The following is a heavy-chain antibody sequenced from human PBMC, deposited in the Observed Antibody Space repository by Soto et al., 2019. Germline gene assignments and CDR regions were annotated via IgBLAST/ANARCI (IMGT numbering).Heavy chain of an antibody. D-gene: IGHD2-2*02. J-gene: IGHJ5*02. CDR2: IYYSGST. V-gene: IGHV4-61*01. Sequence: QVHLQESGPGLVKPSETLSLTCTVSGGSVSTGSYSWTWIRQPPGKGLEWIGHIYYSGSTNYNPSLKSRVTISLDTSRNQFSLKLSSVTAADTAVYYCAREYHPWGQGTLVTVSS. CDR3: AREYHP. CDR1: GGSVSTGSYS.